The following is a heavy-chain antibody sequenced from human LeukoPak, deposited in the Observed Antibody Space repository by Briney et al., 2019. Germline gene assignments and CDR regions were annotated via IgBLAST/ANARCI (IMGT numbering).Heavy chain of an antibody. Sequence: GASVKVSCKASGYTFPSYDINWVGQATGQGLEWMGWMNPNSGNTGYAQKFQGRVTMTRNTSISTAYMELSSLRSEDTAVYYCARDGQLLQFDPWGQGTLVTVSS. D-gene: IGHD2-15*01. CDR1: GYTFPSYD. J-gene: IGHJ5*02. CDR2: MNPNSGNT. CDR3: ARDGQLLQFDP. V-gene: IGHV1-8*01.